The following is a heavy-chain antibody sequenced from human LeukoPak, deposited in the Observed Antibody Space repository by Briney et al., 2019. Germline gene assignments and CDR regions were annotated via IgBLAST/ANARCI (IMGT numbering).Heavy chain of an antibody. J-gene: IGHJ4*02. CDR1: GGTFISYA. V-gene: IGHV1-69*13. CDR2: IIPIFGTA. D-gene: IGHD2-15*01. Sequence: SVKVSCKASGGTFISYAISWVRQAPGQGLEGMGGIIPIFGTANYAQKFQGRVTVTADESTSTAYMELSSLRSEDTAVYYCAREACSGGSCYPTWWGQGTLVTVSS. CDR3: AREACSGGSCYPTW.